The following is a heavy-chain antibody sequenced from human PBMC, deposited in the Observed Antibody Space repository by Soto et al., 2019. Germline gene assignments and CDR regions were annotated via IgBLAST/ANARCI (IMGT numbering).Heavy chain of an antibody. CDR3: ARTMGSRFLEWLLFNY. Sequence: ASVKVSCKASGYTFTGYYMHWVRQAPGQGLEWMGWINPNSGGTNYAQKFQGRVTMTRDTSISTAYMELSRLRSDDTAVYHCARTMGSRFLEWLLFNYWGQGTLVTVSS. CDR1: GYTFTGYY. V-gene: IGHV1-2*02. J-gene: IGHJ4*02. CDR2: INPNSGGT. D-gene: IGHD3-3*01.